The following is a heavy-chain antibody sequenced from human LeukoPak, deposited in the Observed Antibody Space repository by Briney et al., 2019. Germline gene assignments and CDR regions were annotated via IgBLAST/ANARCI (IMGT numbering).Heavy chain of an antibody. CDR2: MKPNSGNT. V-gene: IGHV1-8*01. D-gene: IGHD6-13*01. J-gene: IGHJ3*02. CDR3: ARGPQRREQLAFYAFDI. CDR1: GYTFTNYD. Sequence: VSVKVSCKASGYTFTNYDINWVRQASGQGLEWMGYMKPNSGNTGYAQKFQGRVTMTRDTPISTAYMELSSLTSEDTAVYYCARGPQRREQLAFYAFDIWGQGTMVTVSS.